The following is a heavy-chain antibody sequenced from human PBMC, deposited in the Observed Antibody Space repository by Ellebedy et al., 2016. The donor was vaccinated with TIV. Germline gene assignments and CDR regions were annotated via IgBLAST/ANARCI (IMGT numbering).Heavy chain of an antibody. D-gene: IGHD3-10*01. CDR1: GVTFRDYY. J-gene: IGHJ4*02. V-gene: IGHV3-11*03. CDR2: ISSISYT. Sequence: GESLKISXAASGVTFRDYYMTWIRQAPGKGLEWVSYISSISYTKYADSVKGRFTISRDNAKNSLFLQMNSLRVEDTAVYYCAKARFGESNYFDYWGQGALVTVSS. CDR3: AKARFGESNYFDY.